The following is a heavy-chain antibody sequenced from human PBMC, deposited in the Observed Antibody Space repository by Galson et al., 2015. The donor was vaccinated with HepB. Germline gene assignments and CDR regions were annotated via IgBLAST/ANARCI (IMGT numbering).Heavy chain of an antibody. CDR1: GLTFSTEY. J-gene: IGHJ5*01. CDR3: TIETWWRFAS. Sequence: SLRLSCATSGLTFSTEYMTWVRQAPGKGLEAVAKITPDGTQTIYVDSVRGRFTTSRDNGKNSMNLQMISLRVEDTAVYYCTIETWWRFASWGQGTLVTVSS. D-gene: IGHD2-15*01. CDR2: ITPDGTQT. V-gene: IGHV3-7*03.